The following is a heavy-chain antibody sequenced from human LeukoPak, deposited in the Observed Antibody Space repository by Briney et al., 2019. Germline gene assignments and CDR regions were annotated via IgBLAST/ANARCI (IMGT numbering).Heavy chain of an antibody. CDR2: IYYSGST. Sequence: MPSETLSLTCTVSGGSISSYYWSWIRQPPGKGLEWIGYIYYSGSTNYNPSLKSRVTISVHTSKNQFSLRLSSVTAADTAVYYCARNGRYCSSGSCRHYNWFDPWGQGTLVTVSS. CDR3: ARNGRYCSSGSCRHYNWFDP. V-gene: IGHV4-59*01. J-gene: IGHJ5*02. CDR1: GGSISSYY. D-gene: IGHD2-15*01.